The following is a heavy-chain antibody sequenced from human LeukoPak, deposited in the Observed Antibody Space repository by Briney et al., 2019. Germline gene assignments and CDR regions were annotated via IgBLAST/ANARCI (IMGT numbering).Heavy chain of an antibody. CDR3: ARGGXYDSSGYYQWNWFDP. J-gene: IGHJ5*02. CDR2: XXXXXXT. CDR1: XGXXXXXX. Sequence: SETLSLTCAVYXGXXXXXXXXXXXXXPGXXXXXIXXXXXXXXTNYXPSLKRXVTISVDTSKNQFSLKLSSVTAADTAVYYCARGGXYDSSGYYQWNWFDPWGQGTLVTVSS. V-gene: IGHV4-34*01. D-gene: IGHD3-22*01.